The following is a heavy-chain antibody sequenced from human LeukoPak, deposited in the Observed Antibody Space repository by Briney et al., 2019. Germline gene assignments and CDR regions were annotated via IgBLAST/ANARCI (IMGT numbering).Heavy chain of an antibody. Sequence: SETLSLTCTVSGGSISSYYWSWIRQPPGKGLEWIGYIYYSGSTNYNPSLKSRVTISVDRSKNQFSLKLSSVTAADTAVYYCAREPTRRITIFGVVIPIWGQGTLVTVSS. CDR1: GGSISSYY. D-gene: IGHD3-3*01. V-gene: IGHV4-59*12. J-gene: IGHJ4*02. CDR3: AREPTRRITIFGVVIPI. CDR2: IYYSGST.